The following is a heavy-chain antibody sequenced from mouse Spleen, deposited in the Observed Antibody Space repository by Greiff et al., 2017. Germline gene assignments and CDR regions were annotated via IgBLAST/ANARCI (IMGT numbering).Heavy chain of an antibody. CDR1: GFSLTSYG. J-gene: IGHJ4*01. CDR3: ASLLLLYAMDY. V-gene: IGHV2-6*01. D-gene: IGHD1-1*01. CDR2: IWGGGST. Sequence: VQLQESGPDLVAPSQSLSITCTVSGFSLTSYGVDWVRQSPGKGLEWLGVIWGGGSTNYNSALKSRLSIRKDNSKSQVFLKMNSPQTDDTAMFYCASLLLLYAMDYWGQGPSDPVSS.